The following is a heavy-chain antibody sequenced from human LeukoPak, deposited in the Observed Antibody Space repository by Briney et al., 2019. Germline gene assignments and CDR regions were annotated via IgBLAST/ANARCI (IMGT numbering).Heavy chain of an antibody. CDR3: ARSGNNHYGSGSYYKSGDDAFDI. Sequence: SETLSLTCTVSGGSISSYYWSWIRQPAGKGLEWIGRIYTSGSTNYNPSLKSRVTMSVDTSKNQFSLKLSSVTAADTAVYYCARSGNNHYGSGSYYKSGDDAFDIWGQGTMVTVSS. D-gene: IGHD3-10*01. V-gene: IGHV4-4*07. CDR1: GGSISSYY. CDR2: IYTSGST. J-gene: IGHJ3*02.